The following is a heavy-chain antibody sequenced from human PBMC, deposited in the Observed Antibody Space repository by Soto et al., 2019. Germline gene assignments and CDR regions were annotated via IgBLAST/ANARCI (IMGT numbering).Heavy chain of an antibody. Sequence: EVQLLESGGGLVQPWGSLRLSCAASGFTFSIYAMNWVRQAPGKGLEWVAGIIGAGAPYYADPVKGRFTISRDNSKNTLYLQMNSLGDEDTALYFCAKDFTPDSRWDIDYWGQGTLVTVSS. J-gene: IGHJ4*02. D-gene: IGHD1-26*01. CDR3: AKDFTPDSRWDIDY. CDR2: IIGAGAP. V-gene: IGHV3-23*01. CDR1: GFTFSIYA.